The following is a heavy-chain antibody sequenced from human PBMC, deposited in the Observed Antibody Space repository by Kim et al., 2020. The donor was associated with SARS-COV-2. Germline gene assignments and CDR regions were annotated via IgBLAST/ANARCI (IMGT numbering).Heavy chain of an antibody. CDR2: ISSSSSYI. CDR3: ARGRKYYGSGSYPGRV. J-gene: IGHJ4*02. V-gene: IGHV3-21*01. CDR1: GFTFSSYS. D-gene: IGHD3-10*01. Sequence: GGSLRLSCAASGFTFSSYSMNWVRQAPGKGLEWVSSISSSSSYIYYADSVKGRFTISRDNAKNSLYLQMNSLRAEDTAVYYCARGRKYYGSGSYPGRVWGQGTLVTVSS.